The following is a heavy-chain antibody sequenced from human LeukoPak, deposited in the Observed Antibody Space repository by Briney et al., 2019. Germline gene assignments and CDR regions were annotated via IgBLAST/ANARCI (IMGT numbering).Heavy chain of an antibody. CDR2: IYYSGST. CDR3: ARLPDYYDSSGYYRNWFDP. CDR1: TFSSYA. D-gene: IGHD3-22*01. Sequence: TFSSYAMSWIRQPPGKGLEWIGSIYYSGSTYYNPSLKSRVTISVDTSKNQFSLKLSSVTAADTAVYYCARLPDYYDSSGYYRNWFDPWGQGTLVTVSS. V-gene: IGHV4-39*01. J-gene: IGHJ5*02.